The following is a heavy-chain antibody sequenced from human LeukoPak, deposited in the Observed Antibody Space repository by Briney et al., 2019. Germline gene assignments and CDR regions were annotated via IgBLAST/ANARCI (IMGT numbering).Heavy chain of an antibody. CDR3: ARGRRIVVLPGRGYFDL. V-gene: IGHV4-39*02. D-gene: IGHD4/OR15-4a*01. Sequence: SGTLSLTCNVSGDSISSSSYYWSWIRVPPGKGLEWIGSIYYAGSTYYNPSLKSRVTLSVDTSTNHFSLNIKSVTAADTAMYYCARGRRIVVLPGRGYFDLWGRGTLVTVSS. CDR1: GDSISSSSYY. J-gene: IGHJ2*01. CDR2: IYYAGST.